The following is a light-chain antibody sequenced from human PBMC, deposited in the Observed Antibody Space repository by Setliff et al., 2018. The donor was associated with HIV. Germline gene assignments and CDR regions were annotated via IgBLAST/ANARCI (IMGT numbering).Light chain of an antibody. V-gene: IGLV2-14*01. CDR2: EVN. CDR1: SSDVGDFDS. CDR3: SSYTTTSTLRV. Sequence: QSALTQPASVSGSPGQSITTSCTATSSDVGDFDSVAWYQQHPGRAPKLMIYEVNNRPSGVSNRFSGSKSGNTASLTISGLQADDEADYYCSSYTTTSTLRVFGAGTKVTVL. J-gene: IGLJ1*01.